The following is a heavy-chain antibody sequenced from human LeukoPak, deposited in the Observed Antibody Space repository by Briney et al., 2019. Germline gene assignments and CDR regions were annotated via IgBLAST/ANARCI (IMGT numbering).Heavy chain of an antibody. CDR2: IYYSGTT. J-gene: IGHJ4*02. D-gene: IGHD3-10*01. CDR3: ARHYVSGTYPLDY. CDR1: GYSISSGYY. Sequence: PSETLSLTCTVSGYSISSGYYWGWIRQPPGKGLEWIGNIYYSGTTNYNPSLKSRVTISVDTSKNQFSLKVSSVTAADTAVYFCARHYVSGTYPLDYWGQGTLVTVSS. V-gene: IGHV4-38-2*02.